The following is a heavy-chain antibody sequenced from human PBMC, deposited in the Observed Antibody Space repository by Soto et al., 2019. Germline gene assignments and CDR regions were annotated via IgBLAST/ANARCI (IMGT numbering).Heavy chain of an antibody. D-gene: IGHD2-15*01. Sequence: ASVKVSCKASGYTFTSYGISWVRQAPGQGLEWMGIINPSGGSTSYAQKFQGRVTMTRDTSTSTVYMELSSLRSEDTAVYYCARETLGYCSGGSCLSNDYWGQGTLVTVSS. J-gene: IGHJ4*02. CDR2: INPSGGST. CDR1: GYTFTSYG. CDR3: ARETLGYCSGGSCLSNDY. V-gene: IGHV1-46*01.